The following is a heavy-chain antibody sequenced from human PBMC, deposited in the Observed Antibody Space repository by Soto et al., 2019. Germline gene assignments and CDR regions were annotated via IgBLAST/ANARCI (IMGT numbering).Heavy chain of an antibody. CDR3: AKDQDYYGSGSYYKT. CDR1: GFTFSSYA. CDR2: ISGSGGST. J-gene: IGHJ5*02. D-gene: IGHD3-10*01. V-gene: IGHV3-23*01. Sequence: EVQLLESGGGLVQPGGSLRLSCAASGFTFSSYAMSWVRQAPGKGLEWVSAISGSGGSTYYADSVKGRFTISRDNSKNTLYLQMYSLRAEDTAVYYCAKDQDYYGSGSYYKTWGQGTLVTVSS.